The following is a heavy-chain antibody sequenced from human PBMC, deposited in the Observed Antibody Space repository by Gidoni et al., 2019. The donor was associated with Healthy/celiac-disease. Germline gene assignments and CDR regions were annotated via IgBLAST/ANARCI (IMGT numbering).Heavy chain of an antibody. J-gene: IGHJ3*02. CDR3: ARGNLWNGEGIDAFDI. V-gene: IGHV4-34*01. D-gene: IGHD1-1*01. Sequence: QVQLQQWGAGLLKPSETLSLTCAVYGGSFSGYYWSWIRQPPGKGLEWIGEINHSGSTNYNPSLKSRVTISVDTSKNQFSLKLSSVTAADTAVYYCARGNLWNGEGIDAFDIWGQGTMVTVSS. CDR2: INHSGST. CDR1: GGSFSGYY.